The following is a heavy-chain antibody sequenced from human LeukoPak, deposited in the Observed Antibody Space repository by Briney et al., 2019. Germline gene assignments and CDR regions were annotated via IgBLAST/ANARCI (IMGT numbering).Heavy chain of an antibody. V-gene: IGHV1-8*01. CDR3: ARERDSSGWFPDWFDP. D-gene: IGHD6-19*01. J-gene: IGHJ5*02. CDR2: MNPNSGNT. Sequence: ASVKVSCKASGYTFTSYDINWVRQATGQGLEWMGWMNPNSGNTGYAQKFQGRVTMTRNTSISTAYMELSSLRPEDTAVYYCARERDSSGWFPDWFDPWGQGTLVTVSS. CDR1: GYTFTSYD.